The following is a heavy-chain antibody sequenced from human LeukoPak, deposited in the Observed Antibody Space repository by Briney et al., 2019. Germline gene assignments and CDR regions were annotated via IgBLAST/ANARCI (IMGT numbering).Heavy chain of an antibody. CDR3: ARAFSHVPAAWDV. Sequence: SETLSLTCTVSGGSISSGGYYWSWIRQPPGKGLEWIGYIYYSGSTNYNPSLKSRVTISVDTSKNQFSLKLSSVTAADTAVYYCARAFSHVPAAWDVWGQGTTVTVSS. D-gene: IGHD2-2*01. J-gene: IGHJ6*02. V-gene: IGHV4-61*08. CDR1: GGSISSGGYY. CDR2: IYYSGST.